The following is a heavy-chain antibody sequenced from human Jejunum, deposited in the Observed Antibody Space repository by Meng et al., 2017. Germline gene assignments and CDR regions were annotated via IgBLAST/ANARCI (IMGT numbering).Heavy chain of an antibody. D-gene: IGHD1-14*01. CDR2: VWPSGAT. CDR1: GVSTTAPFY. J-gene: IGHJ4*02. CDR3: ARAIRERYFDS. V-gene: IGHV4-4*02. Sequence: QVPAQASGPWLVNPSGTLSLTSPVSGVSTTAPFYWTWIRQAPGKGLEWIGEVWPSGATYYNPSLSSRITISIDTSNNQFSLEVAFLTAADTAVYHCARAIRERYFDSWGQGTLVTVSS.